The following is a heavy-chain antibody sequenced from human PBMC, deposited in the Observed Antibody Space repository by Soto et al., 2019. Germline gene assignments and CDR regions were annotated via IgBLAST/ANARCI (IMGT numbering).Heavy chain of an antibody. CDR3: AREIIVVVVAATWRWFDP. V-gene: IGHV4-31*03. D-gene: IGHD2-15*01. CDR2: IYYSGST. Sequence: QVQLQESGPGLVKPSQTLSLTCTVSGGSISSGGYYWSWIRQHPGKGLEWIGYIYYSGSTYCNPSLKSRVTISVDTSKNQFSLKLSSVTAADTAVYYCAREIIVVVVAATWRWFDPWGQGTLVTVSS. J-gene: IGHJ5*02. CDR1: GGSISSGGYY.